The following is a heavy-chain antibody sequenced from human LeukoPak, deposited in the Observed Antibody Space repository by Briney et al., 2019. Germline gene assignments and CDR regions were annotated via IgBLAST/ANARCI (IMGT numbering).Heavy chain of an antibody. V-gene: IGHV3-11*01. CDR1: GFTVSSNY. CDR3: AREGYSSSNLDY. Sequence: GGSLRLSCAASGFTVSSNYMSWVRQAPGKGLEWVSYISSSGSTIYYADSVKGRFTISRDNAKNSLYLQMNSLRAEDTAVYYCAREGYSSSNLDYWGQGTLVTVSS. J-gene: IGHJ4*02. D-gene: IGHD6-13*01. CDR2: ISSSGSTI.